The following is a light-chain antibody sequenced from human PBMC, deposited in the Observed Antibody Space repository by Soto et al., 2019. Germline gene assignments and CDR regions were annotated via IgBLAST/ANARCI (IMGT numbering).Light chain of an antibody. CDR3: SSYTSSSTYV. J-gene: IGLJ1*01. CDR2: EVS. V-gene: IGLV2-18*02. Sequence: QSALTQPPSVSGSPGQSVTISCTGTSSYVGSYNRVSWYQQSPGTAPKLMIYEVSNRPSGVPDRFSGSKSGNTASLTISGLQAEDEADYYCSSYTSSSTYVFGTGTKVTVL. CDR1: SSYVGSYNR.